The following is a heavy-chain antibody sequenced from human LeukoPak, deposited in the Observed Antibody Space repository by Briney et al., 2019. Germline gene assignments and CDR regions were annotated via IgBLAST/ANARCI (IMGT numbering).Heavy chain of an antibody. CDR2: IYSSGGT. Sequence: SETLSLTCSVSGGSISGYYWSWIRQPPGKGLEWIGYIYSSGGTNYNPSLKSRVTISLDTSKNQFSLRLSSVTAADTAVYYCARGGIAAARTKGWFDPWGQGTLVTVSS. J-gene: IGHJ5*02. CDR1: GGSISGYY. V-gene: IGHV4-59*01. CDR3: ARGGIAAARTKGWFDP. D-gene: IGHD6-13*01.